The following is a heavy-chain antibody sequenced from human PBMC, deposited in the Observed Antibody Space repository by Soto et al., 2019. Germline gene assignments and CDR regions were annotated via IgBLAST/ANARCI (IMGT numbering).Heavy chain of an antibody. Sequence: LRLSCAASGFTFSSYGMHWVRQAPGKGLEWVAVISYDGSNKYYADSVKGRFTISRDNSKNTLHLQMNSLRAEDTAVYYCAKVGSGSYVGFDYWGQGTLVTVSS. CDR2: ISYDGSNK. CDR3: AKVGSGSYVGFDY. D-gene: IGHD1-26*01. V-gene: IGHV3-30*18. J-gene: IGHJ4*02. CDR1: GFTFSSYG.